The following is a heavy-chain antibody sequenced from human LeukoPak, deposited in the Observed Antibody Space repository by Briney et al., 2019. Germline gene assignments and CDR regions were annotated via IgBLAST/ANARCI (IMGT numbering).Heavy chain of an antibody. J-gene: IGHJ6*02. D-gene: IGHD6-19*01. CDR3: AKDLGIAVNYYYYGMDV. Sequence: GESLRLSCAASGFTFDDYAMHWVRQSPGKGLEWVSGISWNSGSIGYADSVKGRFTISRDNAKNSLYLQMNSLRAEDTALYYCAKDLGIAVNYYYYGMDVWGQGTTVTVSS. CDR1: GFTFDDYA. V-gene: IGHV3-9*01. CDR2: ISWNSGSI.